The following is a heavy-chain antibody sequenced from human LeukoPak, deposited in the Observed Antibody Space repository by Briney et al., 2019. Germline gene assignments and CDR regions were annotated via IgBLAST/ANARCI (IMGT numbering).Heavy chain of an antibody. J-gene: IGHJ6*03. V-gene: IGHV4-39*01. CDR3: YYMDV. CDR1: GGSISNITYY. CDR2: IYYSGST. Sequence: SETLSLTCTVSGGSISNITYYWGWIRQPPGKGLEWIGNIYYSGSTYYNPSLKSRVTISVDTSKNQFSLKLSSVTAADTAVYYCYYMDVWGKGTTVTISS.